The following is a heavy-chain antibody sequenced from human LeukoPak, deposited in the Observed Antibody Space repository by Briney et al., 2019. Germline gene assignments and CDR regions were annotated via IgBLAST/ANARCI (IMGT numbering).Heavy chain of an antibody. Sequence: GASVKVSCKASGATFSDYALNWGRQAPGQGLEWMGVFIPILGTANSTQKFHDRLTITADISTNTAYMELSSLRSEDTAVYFCAAIPVFAVVLYQEPVWGKGTTVTVSS. CDR2: FIPILGTA. D-gene: IGHD3-3*01. CDR1: GATFSDYA. J-gene: IGHJ6*04. V-gene: IGHV1-69*10. CDR3: AAIPVFAVVLYQEPV.